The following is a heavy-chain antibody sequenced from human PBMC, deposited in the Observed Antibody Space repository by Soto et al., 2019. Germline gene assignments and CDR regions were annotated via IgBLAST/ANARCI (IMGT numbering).Heavy chain of an antibody. J-gene: IGHJ4*02. CDR1: GGSISSGGYS. V-gene: IGHV4-30-2*01. Sequence: QLQLQESGSGLVKPSQTLSLTCAVSGGSISSGGYSWSWIRQPPGKVLEWIGYIYHSGSTYYNPSLKSRVTIPVDRSKNQFPLQLSSVPAADTAVYYCARGQVVAAQQWGQGTLVTVSS. D-gene: IGHD2-15*01. CDR2: IYHSGST. CDR3: ARGQVVAAQQ.